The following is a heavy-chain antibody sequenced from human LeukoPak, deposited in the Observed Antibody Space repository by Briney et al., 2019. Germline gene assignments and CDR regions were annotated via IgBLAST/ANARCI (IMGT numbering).Heavy chain of an antibody. J-gene: IGHJ5*02. D-gene: IGHD3-10*01. CDR1: GYTFTGYY. CDR3: ARDYYGSGSYYNPHFDP. CDR2: INPNSGGT. Sequence: ASVKVSCKASGYTFTGYYMHWVRQAPGQGLEWMGWINPNSGGTNYAQKFQGWVTMTRDTSISTAYMELSRLRSDDTAVYYCARDYYGSGSYYNPHFDPWSQGTLVTVSS. V-gene: IGHV1-2*04.